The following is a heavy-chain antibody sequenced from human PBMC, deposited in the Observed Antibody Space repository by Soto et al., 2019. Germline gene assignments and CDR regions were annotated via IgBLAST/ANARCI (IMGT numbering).Heavy chain of an antibody. V-gene: IGHV4-34*01. CDR3: ARFGYYYDSRYFDL. J-gene: IGHJ2*01. CDR1: GGSFSGYY. D-gene: IGHD3-22*01. CDR2: INHSGST. Sequence: SETLSLTCAVYGGSFSGYYWSWIRQPPGKGLEWIGEINHSGSTNYNPSLKSRVTISVDTSKNQFSLKLSSVTAADTAVYYCARFGYYYDSRYFDLWDRGTLVTVSS.